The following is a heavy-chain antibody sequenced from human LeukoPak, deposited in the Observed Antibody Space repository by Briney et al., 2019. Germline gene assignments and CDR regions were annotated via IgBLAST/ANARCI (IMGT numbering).Heavy chain of an antibody. V-gene: IGHV3-21*01. J-gene: IGHJ4*02. Sequence: GGSLRLSCAASGFTFTSYGMNWVRQAPGKGLEWVSSISNTGGYIYYADSVKGRFTISRDNAKNSLYLQLNSLRAEDTAVYYCARDEMYGSGSYAYFDYWGQGTLVTVSS. D-gene: IGHD3-10*01. CDR1: GFTFTSYG. CDR3: ARDEMYGSGSYAYFDY. CDR2: ISNTGGYI.